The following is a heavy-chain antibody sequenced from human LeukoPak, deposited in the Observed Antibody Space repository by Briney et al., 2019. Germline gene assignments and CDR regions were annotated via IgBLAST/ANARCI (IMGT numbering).Heavy chain of an antibody. V-gene: IGHV3-23*01. D-gene: IGHD3-22*01. Sequence: PGGSLRLSCAASGFTVSSYAMSWVRQAPGKGLEWVSAISGSGGSTYYADSVKGRFTISRDNSKNTLYLQMNSLRDEDTAVYYCARVRSMSYYDSSGYYPFDYWGQGTLVTVSS. CDR1: GFTVSSYA. J-gene: IGHJ4*02. CDR2: ISGSGGST. CDR3: ARVRSMSYYDSSGYYPFDY.